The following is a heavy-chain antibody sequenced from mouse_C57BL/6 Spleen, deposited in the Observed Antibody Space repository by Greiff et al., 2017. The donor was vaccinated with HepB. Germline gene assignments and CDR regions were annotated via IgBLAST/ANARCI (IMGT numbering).Heavy chain of an antibody. J-gene: IGHJ2*01. CDR1: GYTFTGYW. CDR3: ARYGDSDYYGSSYDFDY. D-gene: IGHD1-1*01. Sequence: QVQLKQSGAELMKPGASVKLSCKATGYTFTGYWIEWVKQRPGHGLEWIGEILPGSGSTNYNEKFKGKATFTADTSSNTAYMQLSSLTTEDSAIYYCARYGDSDYYGSSYDFDYWGQGTTLTVSS. CDR2: ILPGSGST. V-gene: IGHV1-9*01.